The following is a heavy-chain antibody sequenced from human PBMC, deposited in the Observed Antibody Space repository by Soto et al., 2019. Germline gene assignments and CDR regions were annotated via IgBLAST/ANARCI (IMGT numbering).Heavy chain of an antibody. D-gene: IGHD1-20*01. CDR2: ISSSGSTI. Sequence: EVQLVESGGGLVQPGGSLRLSCAASGFTFSSYEMNWVRQAPGKGLEWVSYISSSGSTIYYADSVKGRFTISRNNAKNSLYLQMNSLRAEDTAVYYCARVSAPVTYWGQGTLVTVSS. J-gene: IGHJ4*02. V-gene: IGHV3-48*03. CDR1: GFTFSSYE. CDR3: ARVSAPVTY.